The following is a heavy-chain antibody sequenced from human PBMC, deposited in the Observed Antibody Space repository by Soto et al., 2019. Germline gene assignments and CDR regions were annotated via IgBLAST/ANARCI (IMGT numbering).Heavy chain of an antibody. V-gene: IGHV1-18*04. D-gene: IGHD3-10*01. CDR2: ISAYNGNT. J-gene: IGHJ5*02. CDR3: ARVGGVLLWFGELVSLDP. CDR1: GYTFTSYG. Sequence: EASVKVSCKASGYTFTSYGISWVRQAPGQGLEWMGWISAYNGNTNYAQKLQGRVTMTTDTSTSTAYMELRSLRSDDTAVYYCARVGGVLLWFGELVSLDPWGQGTLVTVSS.